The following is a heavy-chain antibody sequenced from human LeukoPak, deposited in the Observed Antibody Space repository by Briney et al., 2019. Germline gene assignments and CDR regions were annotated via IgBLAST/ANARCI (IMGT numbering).Heavy chain of an antibody. Sequence: AETLSLTCAVSGYSLGKNYYWCWLRHSPGKGLEWIGRIYGRASTSYNPSLMNRVTMSVDTSKNHFSLQLTSVTAADTAVYYCARYDSRGSASTKFDYWGPGIQVTVSS. CDR1: GYSLGKNYY. CDR2: IYGRAST. V-gene: IGHV4-38-2*01. D-gene: IGHD3-3*01. CDR3: ARYDSRGSASTKFDY. J-gene: IGHJ4*02.